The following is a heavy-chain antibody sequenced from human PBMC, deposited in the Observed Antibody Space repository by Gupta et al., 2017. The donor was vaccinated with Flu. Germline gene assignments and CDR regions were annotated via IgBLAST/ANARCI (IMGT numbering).Heavy chain of an antibody. Sequence: QVQLQQWGAGLLKPSETLSLTCAVYGMSFSGYYWSWVRQPPGKGLEWIGEINRGGDTHYNPSLMSRVIISVDTSKSQFSLHLKSVTAADTAVYYCAAGRGTGSYYHYWGQGTLVTVS. J-gene: IGHJ4*02. V-gene: IGHV4-34*01. CDR2: INRGGDT. D-gene: IGHD1-26*01. CDR1: GMSFSGYY. CDR3: AAGRGTGSYYHY.